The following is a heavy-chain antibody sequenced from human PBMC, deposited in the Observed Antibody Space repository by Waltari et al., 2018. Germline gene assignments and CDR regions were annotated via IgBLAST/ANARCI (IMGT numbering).Heavy chain of an antibody. CDR1: GFTFSQYA. CDR3: VRPRAVVGPHGFDI. CDR2: IGASGRST. V-gene: IGHV3-23*01. J-gene: IGHJ3*02. D-gene: IGHD2-15*01. Sequence: EVQVLESGGDLVQPGGSLRLSCAASGFTFSQYAMNWIRQAPGKGREWFSSIGASGRSTYYPDSVRCRFTISRDNSRDMVFLQMSSLRAEDTAIYYCVRPRAVVGPHGFDIWGQGTMVTVSS.